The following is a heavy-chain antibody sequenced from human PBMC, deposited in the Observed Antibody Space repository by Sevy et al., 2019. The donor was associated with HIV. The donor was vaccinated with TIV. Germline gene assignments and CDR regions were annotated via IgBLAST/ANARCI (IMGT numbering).Heavy chain of an antibody. J-gene: IGHJ5*02. CDR1: GFTFSSYW. Sequence: GVLRLSCAASGFTFSSYWMSWVRQAPGKGLEWVANIKQDGSEKYYVDSVKGRFTISRDNAKNSLYLQMNSLRAEDTAVYYCARDVAVVPAAMRFWFDPWGRGTLVTVSS. CDR3: ARDVAVVPAAMRFWFDP. D-gene: IGHD2-2*01. CDR2: IKQDGSEK. V-gene: IGHV3-7*01.